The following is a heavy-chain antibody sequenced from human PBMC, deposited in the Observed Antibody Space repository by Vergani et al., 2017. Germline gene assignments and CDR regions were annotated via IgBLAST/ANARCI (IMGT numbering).Heavy chain of an antibody. J-gene: IGHJ4*02. CDR3: AKDWGKYCTNGVCPIDY. Sequence: VQLLESGGGLVQPGGSLRLSCAASGFTFSSYAMSWVRQAPGKGLEWVSAISGSGGSPYYADSVKGRFTISRDNSKNTLYLQMNSLRAEDTAVYYCAKDWGKYCTNGVCPIDYWGQGTLVTVSS. D-gene: IGHD2-8*01. V-gene: IGHV3-23*01. CDR2: ISGSGGSP. CDR1: GFTFSSYA.